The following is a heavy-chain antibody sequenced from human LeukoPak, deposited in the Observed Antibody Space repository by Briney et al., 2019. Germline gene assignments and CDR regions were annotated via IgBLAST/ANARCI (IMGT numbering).Heavy chain of an antibody. D-gene: IGHD3-10*02. V-gene: IGHV1-2*02. J-gene: IGHJ5*02. Sequence: EASVKVSCKASGYTFTSYGISWVRQAPGQGLEWMGWINPNSGGTNYAQKFQGRVTMTRDTSISTAYMELSRLRSDDTAVYYCARGNYVRLHWFDPWGQGTLVAVSS. CDR2: INPNSGGT. CDR3: ARGNYVRLHWFDP. CDR1: GYTFTSYG.